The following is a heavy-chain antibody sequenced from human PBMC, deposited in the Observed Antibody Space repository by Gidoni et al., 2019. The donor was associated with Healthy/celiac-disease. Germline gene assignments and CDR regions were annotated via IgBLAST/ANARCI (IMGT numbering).Heavy chain of an antibody. CDR1: GFTVSSNY. CDR2: IYSGGST. D-gene: IGHD4-17*01. V-gene: IGHV3-66*02. CDR3: ARDAGADYDEWGAY. Sequence: EVQLVESGGGLVQPGGSLRLSCAASGFTVSSNYMSWVRQAPGKGLEWVSVIYSGGSTYYADSVKGRFTISRDNSKNTLYLQMNSLRAEDTAVYYCARDAGADYDEWGAYWGQGTLVTVSS. J-gene: IGHJ4*02.